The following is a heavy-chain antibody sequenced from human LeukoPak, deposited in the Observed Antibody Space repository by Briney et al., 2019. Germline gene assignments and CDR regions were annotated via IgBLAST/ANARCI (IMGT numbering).Heavy chain of an antibody. D-gene: IGHD3-22*01. Sequence: PSETLSLTCTVSGYSISSGYYWGWIRQPPGKGLEWIGSIYHSGSTYYNPSLKSRVTISVDTSKNQFSLKLSSVTAADTAVYYCARVRASSGYLFDYWGQGTLVTVSS. J-gene: IGHJ4*02. CDR1: GYSISSGYY. CDR2: IYHSGST. CDR3: ARVRASSGYLFDY. V-gene: IGHV4-38-2*02.